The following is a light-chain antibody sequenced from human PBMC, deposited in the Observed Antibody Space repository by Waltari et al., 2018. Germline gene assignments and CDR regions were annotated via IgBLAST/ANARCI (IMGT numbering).Light chain of an antibody. CDR2: ESE. CDR1: TSNIGNNY. CDR3: GTWDNNLSALV. J-gene: IGLJ2*01. V-gene: IGLV1-51*02. Sequence: VTISCSGSTSNIGNNYVSWYQQLPGAAPKVFIYESEKRPSGIPDRFSGSKSGTSASLGITGLQTGDEAAYYCGTWDNNLSALVFGGGTKLTV.